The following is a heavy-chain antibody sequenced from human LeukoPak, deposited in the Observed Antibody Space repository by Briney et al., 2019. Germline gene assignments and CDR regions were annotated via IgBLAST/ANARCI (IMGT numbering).Heavy chain of an antibody. J-gene: IGHJ6*02. CDR2: IIPILGIT. CDR1: GGTFSSYA. CDR3: ASSSATDEDYYYYYGMDV. D-gene: IGHD6-6*01. V-gene: IGHV1-69*04. Sequence: ASVKVSCKASGGTFSSYAIIWVRQAPGQGLEWMGRIIPILGITNYAQKFQGRVTITADKSTSTAYMELSSLRSEDTAVYYCASSSATDEDYYYYYGMDVWGQGTTVTVSS.